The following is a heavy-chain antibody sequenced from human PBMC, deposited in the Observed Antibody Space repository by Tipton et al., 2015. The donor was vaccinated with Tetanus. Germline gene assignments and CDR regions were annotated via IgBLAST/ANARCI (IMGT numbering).Heavy chain of an antibody. CDR2: IYYSGST. D-gene: IGHD5-24*01. V-gene: IGHV4-31*03. J-gene: IGHJ5*02. CDR3: ARDRGFTTYNYFDP. CDR1: GASISGGGYF. Sequence: TLSLTCSVSGASISGGGYFWNWLRHRPGKGLEWIGYIYYSGSTFYNPSLESRVTMSVDTSNNQFSLNLRSVTAADTAVYYCARDRGFTTYNYFDPWGQGTLVTVSS.